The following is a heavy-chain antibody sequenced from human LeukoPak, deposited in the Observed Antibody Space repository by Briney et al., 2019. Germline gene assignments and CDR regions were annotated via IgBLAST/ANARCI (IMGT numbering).Heavy chain of an antibody. CDR2: IYTSGST. CDR1: GGSISSDNYE. V-gene: IGHV4-61*02. D-gene: IGHD3-22*01. J-gene: IGHJ6*03. CDR3: ARVQRRYDSSGYYYDHHYYYYMDV. Sequence: SETLSLTCTVSGGSISSDNYEWSWIRQPGGKGLEWIGRIYTSGSTKYNPSRKSRVTMSVDTSKTQFSLKLSSVTAADTAVYYCARVQRRYDSSGYYYDHHYYYYMDVWGKGATVTVSS.